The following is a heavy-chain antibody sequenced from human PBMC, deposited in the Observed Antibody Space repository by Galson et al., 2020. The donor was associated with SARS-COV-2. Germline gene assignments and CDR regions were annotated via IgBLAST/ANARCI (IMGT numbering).Heavy chain of an antibody. CDR1: GGSISSGGYY. V-gene: IGHV4-31*03. Sequence: SETLSLTCTVSGGSISSGGYYWSWIRQHPGKGLEWIGYIYYSGSTYYNPSLKSRVTISVDTSKNQFSLKLSSVTAADTAVYYCAREGSYDIWTGYYRTGFDAFDIWGQGTMVTVSS. CDR3: AREGSYDIWTGYYRTGFDAFDI. J-gene: IGHJ3*02. D-gene: IGHD3-9*01. CDR2: IYYSGST.